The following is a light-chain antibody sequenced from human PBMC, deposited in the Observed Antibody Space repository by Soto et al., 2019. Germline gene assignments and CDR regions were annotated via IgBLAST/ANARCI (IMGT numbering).Light chain of an antibody. V-gene: IGLV1-40*01. Sequence: QSVLTQPPSVSGAPGQRVTISCTGSSSNIGAGYEVHWYQQLPGTAPKLLIEGNSNRPSGVHDRFSGSKSGTSASLAITGLQAEDDADYYCQSYDSSLSGYVFGTGTKLTVL. CDR3: QSYDSSLSGYV. J-gene: IGLJ1*01. CDR2: GNS. CDR1: SSNIGAGYE.